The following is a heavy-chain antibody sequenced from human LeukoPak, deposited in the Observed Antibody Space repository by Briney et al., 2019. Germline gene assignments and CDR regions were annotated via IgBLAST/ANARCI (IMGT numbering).Heavy chain of an antibody. CDR3: AREGDGYNSPIDY. CDR2: ISSSSLYI. V-gene: IGHV3-21*01. J-gene: IGHJ4*02. D-gene: IGHD5-24*01. CDR1: GFTLSTYS. Sequence: GGSLRLSCAASGFTLSTYSLNWVRQAPGKGLEWVSSISSSSLYIYYADSVKGRFTISRDNAKNSLFLQMNSLRAEDTAVYYCAREGDGYNSPIDYWGQGTLVTVSS.